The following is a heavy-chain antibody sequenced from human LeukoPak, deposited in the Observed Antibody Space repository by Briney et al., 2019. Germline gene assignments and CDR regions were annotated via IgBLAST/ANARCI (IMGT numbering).Heavy chain of an antibody. CDR3: ARGLTCNYSLAY. V-gene: IGHV4-34*01. J-gene: IGHJ4*02. CDR1: GGSFSGYY. CDR2: INHSGST. D-gene: IGHD1-7*01. Sequence: SETLSLTCAVYGGSFSGYYWSWIRQPPWKGLEGIGEINHSGSTNYNPSLKSRVTISVDTSKNQFSLKLSSVTAADMAVYHCARGLTCNYSLAYGGQGTLVTVSS.